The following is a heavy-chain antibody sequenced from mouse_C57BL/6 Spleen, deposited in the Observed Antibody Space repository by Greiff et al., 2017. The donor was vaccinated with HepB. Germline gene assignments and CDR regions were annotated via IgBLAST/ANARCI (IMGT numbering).Heavy chain of an antibody. Sequence: EVQLVESEGGLVQPGSSMKLSCTASGFTFSDYYMAWVRQVPEKGLEWVANINYDGSSTYYLDSLKSRFIISRDNAKNILYLQMSSLKSEDTATYYCARDGSSPWWYFDVWGTGTTVTVSS. CDR2: INYDGSST. CDR1: GFTFSDYY. D-gene: IGHD1-1*01. V-gene: IGHV5-16*01. J-gene: IGHJ1*03. CDR3: ARDGSSPWWYFDV.